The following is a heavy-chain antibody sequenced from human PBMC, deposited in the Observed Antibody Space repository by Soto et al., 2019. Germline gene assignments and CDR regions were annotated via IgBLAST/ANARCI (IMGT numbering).Heavy chain of an antibody. V-gene: IGHV3-30-3*01. CDR1: GFTFSSYA. CDR3: ARDLEAITMVRGGGGMDV. Sequence: QVQLVESGGGVVQPGRSLRLSCAASGFTFSSYAMHWVRQAPGKGLEWVAVISYDGSNKYYADSVKGRFTISRDNSKNTLYLQMNSLRAEDTAVYYCARDLEAITMVRGGGGMDVWGQGTTVTVSS. D-gene: IGHD3-10*01. CDR2: ISYDGSNK. J-gene: IGHJ6*02.